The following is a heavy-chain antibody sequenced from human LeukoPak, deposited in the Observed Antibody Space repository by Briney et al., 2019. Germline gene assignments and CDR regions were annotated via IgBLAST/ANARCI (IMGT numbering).Heavy chain of an antibody. CDR1: GGSISSYY. CDR2: IYYSGST. V-gene: IGHV4-59*01. D-gene: IGHD6-13*01. CDR3: ARDQYSSSWYQYYFDY. Sequence: PSETLSLTCTVSGGSISSYYWSWIRQPPGKGLEWIGYIYYSGSTNYNPSLKSRVTISVDTSKNQFSLKLSSVTAADTAVYYCARDQYSSSWYQYYFDYWGQGTLVTVSS. J-gene: IGHJ4*02.